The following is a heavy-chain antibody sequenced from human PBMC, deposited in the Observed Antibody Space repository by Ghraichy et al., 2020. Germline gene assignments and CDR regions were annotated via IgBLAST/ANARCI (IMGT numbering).Heavy chain of an antibody. CDR1: GFSLDTYS. CDR3: ARGDQTLFGVVTVEYFQH. D-gene: IGHD3-3*01. Sequence: LSLTCAVSGFSLDTYSLNWVRQAPGKGLEWVSSIESGGSFTFYAESLKGRFTISRDNSKNSVYLQLNSLRAEDTAVYYCARGDQTLFGVVTVEYFQHWGQGTLVTVSS. CDR2: IESGGSFT. J-gene: IGHJ1*01. V-gene: IGHV3-21*01.